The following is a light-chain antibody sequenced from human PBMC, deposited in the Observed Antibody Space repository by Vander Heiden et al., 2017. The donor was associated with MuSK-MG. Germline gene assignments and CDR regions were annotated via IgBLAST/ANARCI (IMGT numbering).Light chain of an antibody. J-gene: IGLJ3*02. CDR2: DVS. V-gene: IGLV2-14*03. CDR1: SSDVGAYNF. CDR3: ASYSTSPAWV. Sequence: SALTQPASVSGSPGQSITISCTGTSSDVGAYNFFTWYQQHTGKAPQLIIDDVSNRPSGISNRFSGSKSGTTATLTISGLQAEDEGDYYCASYSTSPAWVFGGGTKVTVL.